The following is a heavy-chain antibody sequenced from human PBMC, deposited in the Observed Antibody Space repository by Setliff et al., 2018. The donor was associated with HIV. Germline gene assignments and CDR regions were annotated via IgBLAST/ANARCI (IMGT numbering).Heavy chain of an antibody. Sequence: PGESLKISCEASGFSFTTYWMSLVRQTPGKGLEWVANINQDGSESYSVASVGGRFTISRDNDKSSLSLQMKGLTVDTGIYYCARDTPERTIWNAWLYYYYGLDVWGQGTTVTVSS. CDR2: INQDGSES. D-gene: IGHD1-1*01. CDR1: GFSFTTYW. V-gene: IGHV3-7*01. J-gene: IGHJ6*02. CDR3: ARDTPERTIWNAWLYYYYGLDV.